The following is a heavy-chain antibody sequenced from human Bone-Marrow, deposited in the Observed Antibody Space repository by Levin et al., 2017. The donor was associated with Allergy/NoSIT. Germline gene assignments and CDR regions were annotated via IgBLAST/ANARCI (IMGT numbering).Heavy chain of an antibody. D-gene: IGHD4-17*01. CDR3: AKDLGYYDDYVGDYFDH. Sequence: GESLKISCAASGFTFDSYTMTWVRQAPGKGLEWVSTITGSSVHTYYAASVEGRFTISRDNSKKILYLQMNSLRAEDTAVYYCAKDLGYYDDYVGDYFDHWGQGTLVTVSS. J-gene: IGHJ4*02. CDR1: GFTFDSYT. V-gene: IGHV3-23*01. CDR2: ITGSSVHT.